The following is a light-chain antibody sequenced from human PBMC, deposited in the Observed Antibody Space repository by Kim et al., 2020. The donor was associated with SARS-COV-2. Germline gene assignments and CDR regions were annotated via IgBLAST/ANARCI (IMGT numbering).Light chain of an antibody. CDR1: SAKNGGGYG. V-gene: IGLV1-40*01. J-gene: IGLJ3*02. Sequence: RASTTCTGRSAKNGGGYGEDWYQQHPGADPTLLIYGNSNRPSGVPDRFSGSTSGATASLAITGVQAEDEADYYCRSYDSSLSGSLFGGGTQLTVL. CDR3: RSYDSSLSGSL. CDR2: GNS.